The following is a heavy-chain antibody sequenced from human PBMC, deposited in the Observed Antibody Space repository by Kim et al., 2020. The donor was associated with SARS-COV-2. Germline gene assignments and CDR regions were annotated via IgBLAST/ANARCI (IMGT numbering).Heavy chain of an antibody. D-gene: IGHD3-10*01. Sequence: GGSLRLSCAASGFTFSSYAMHWVRQAPGKGLEWVAVISYDGSNKYYADSVKGRFTISRDNSKNTLYLQMNSLRAEDTAVYYCARGFGEFPGFYYYYYYGMDVWGQGTTVTVSS. CDR3: ARGFGEFPGFYYYYYYGMDV. CDR1: GFTFSSYA. CDR2: ISYDGSNK. J-gene: IGHJ6*02. V-gene: IGHV3-30*04.